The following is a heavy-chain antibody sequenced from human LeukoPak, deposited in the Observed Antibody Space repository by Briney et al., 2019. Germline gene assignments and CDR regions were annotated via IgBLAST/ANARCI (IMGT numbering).Heavy chain of an antibody. D-gene: IGHD5-12*01. CDR3: ASGRGSTSRY. CDR2: ITTDNGNT. Sequence: ASVTVSCKASGYTFSNYGINWVRQAPGQGLEWVGWITTDNGNTNYAQNLQGRVTMTTETSTSTAYMQLRSVRSDDTAVYYCASGRGSTSRYWGQGTLVTVSS. V-gene: IGHV1-18*01. J-gene: IGHJ4*02. CDR1: GYTFSNYG.